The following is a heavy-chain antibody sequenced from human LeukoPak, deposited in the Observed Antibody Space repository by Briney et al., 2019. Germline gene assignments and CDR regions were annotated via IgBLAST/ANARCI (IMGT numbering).Heavy chain of an antibody. J-gene: IGHJ4*02. CDR3: AKINYYDSSGYSYYFDY. CDR2: ISYDGSNK. Sequence: PGGSLRLSCAASGFTFSSYAMSWVRQAPGKGLEWVAVISYDGSNKYYADSVKGRFTISRDNSKNTLYLRMNSLRAEDTAVYYCAKINYYDSSGYSYYFDYWGQGTLVTVSS. D-gene: IGHD3-22*01. CDR1: GFTFSSYA. V-gene: IGHV3-30*18.